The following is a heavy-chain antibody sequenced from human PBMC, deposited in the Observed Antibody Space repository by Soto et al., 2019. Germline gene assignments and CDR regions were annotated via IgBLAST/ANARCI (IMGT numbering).Heavy chain of an antibody. D-gene: IGHD5-18*01. CDR2: INPSGGST. J-gene: IGHJ6*02. Sequence: QVQLVQSGAEVKKPGASVKVSCKASGYTFTSYYMHWVRQAPGQGLEWMGIINPSGGSTSYAQKFQGRVTMTRDTSTSTVYMELSSLRSEDTAVYYCAISYTAISIGYYYYGMDVWGQGTTVTVSS. V-gene: IGHV1-46*01. CDR3: AISYTAISIGYYYYGMDV. CDR1: GYTFTSYY.